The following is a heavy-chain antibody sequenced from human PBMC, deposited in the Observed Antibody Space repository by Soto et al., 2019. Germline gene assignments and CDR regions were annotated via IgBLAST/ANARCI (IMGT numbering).Heavy chain of an antibody. CDR1: GFSFGDHD. CDR3: SRGKGSYDSSVDY. D-gene: IGHD3-22*01. V-gene: IGHV3-49*03. J-gene: IGHJ4*02. Sequence: PGGSLRLSCRTSGFSFGDHDMSWFRQAPVNGLEWVGFIRRKDYGGTTEYAASVKARFTISRDDSKSIAYLQMTSLKTEDTAVYYCSRGKGSYDSSVDYWGQGTLVTVSS. CDR2: IRRKDYGGTT.